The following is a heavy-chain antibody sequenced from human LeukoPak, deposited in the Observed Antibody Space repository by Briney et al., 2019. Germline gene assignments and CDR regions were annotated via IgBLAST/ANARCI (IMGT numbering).Heavy chain of an antibody. D-gene: IGHD3-3*01. CDR1: GGSISSGGYY. V-gene: IGHV4-31*01. J-gene: IGHJ5*02. Sequence: SETLSLTCTVSGGSISSGGYYWSWIRQHPGTGLEWIGYIYYSGSTYYNPSLKSQVTISVDTSKNQFSLKLSSVTAADTAVYYCARSDFWSGYWFDPWGQGTLVTVSS. CDR2: IYYSGST. CDR3: ARSDFWSGYWFDP.